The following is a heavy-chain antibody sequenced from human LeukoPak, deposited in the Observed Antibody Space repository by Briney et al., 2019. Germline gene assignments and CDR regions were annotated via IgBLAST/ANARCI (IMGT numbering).Heavy chain of an antibody. D-gene: IGHD1-26*01. Sequence: SETLSLTCTVSGGSISSGSYYWSWIRQPAGKGLEWIGRIYTSGSTNYNPSLKSRVTMSVDTSKNQFSLKLSSVTAADTAVYYCARDDGGSFVYWGQGTLVTVSS. V-gene: IGHV4-61*02. CDR2: IYTSGST. CDR3: ARDDGGSFVY. CDR1: GGSISSGSYY. J-gene: IGHJ4*02.